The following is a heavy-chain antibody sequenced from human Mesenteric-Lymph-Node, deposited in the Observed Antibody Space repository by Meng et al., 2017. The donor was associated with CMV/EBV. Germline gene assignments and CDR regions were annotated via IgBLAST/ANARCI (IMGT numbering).Heavy chain of an antibody. CDR2: INPNSGDT. Sequence: VSCKASGYPFTGYYMPWVRQAPGQGLEWMGRINPNSGDTNYAQKFQGRVTMTRDTSISTAYMELSRLRSDDTAVYYCAREMLGSGDYWGQGTLVTV. V-gene: IGHV1-2*06. D-gene: IGHD3-10*01. CDR1: GYPFTGYY. CDR3: AREMLGSGDY. J-gene: IGHJ4*02.